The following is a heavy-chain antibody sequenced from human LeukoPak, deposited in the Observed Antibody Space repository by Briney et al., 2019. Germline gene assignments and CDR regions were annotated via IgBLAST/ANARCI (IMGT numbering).Heavy chain of an antibody. Sequence: GGSLRLSCAASGYTFTSYAMNWVRQAPGQGLEWMGWINTNTGNPTYAQGFTGRFVFSLDTSVSTAYLQISSLKAEDTAVYYCARDSLVVGIMDVWGQGTTVTVPS. CDR3: ARDSLVVGIMDV. D-gene: IGHD3-22*01. CDR1: GYTFTSYA. V-gene: IGHV7-4-1*02. CDR2: INTNTGNP. J-gene: IGHJ6*02.